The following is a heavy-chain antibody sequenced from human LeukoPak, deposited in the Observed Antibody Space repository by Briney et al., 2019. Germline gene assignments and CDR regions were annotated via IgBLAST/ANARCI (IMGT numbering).Heavy chain of an antibody. D-gene: IGHD1-1*01. Sequence: SVKVSCKASGGTFSTYTINWVRQVPGQGLEWMGGIIPISGTANYAQKFQGRVTITADESTSTAYMELSSLRSEDTAVYYCARDLDTTANTYFDYWGQGTLVTVSS. CDR3: ARDLDTTANTYFDY. CDR2: IIPISGTA. J-gene: IGHJ4*02. V-gene: IGHV1-69*13. CDR1: GGTFSTYT.